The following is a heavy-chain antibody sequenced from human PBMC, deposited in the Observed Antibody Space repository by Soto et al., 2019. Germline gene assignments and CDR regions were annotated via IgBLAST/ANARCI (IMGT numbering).Heavy chain of an antibody. J-gene: IGHJ5*02. D-gene: IGHD2-2*01. CDR1: GASISSSGDYS. V-gene: IGHV4-30-4*01. Sequence: SETLSLTCSVSGASISSSGDYSWSWIRQPPGKGLEWIGSIYYSGSTYYNPSLKSRVTISVDTSKNQFSLKLSSVTAADTAVYYCARXFCSSTTCYWGANWFDPWGQGTLVTVSS. CDR3: ARXFCSSTTCYWGANWFDP. CDR2: IYYSGST.